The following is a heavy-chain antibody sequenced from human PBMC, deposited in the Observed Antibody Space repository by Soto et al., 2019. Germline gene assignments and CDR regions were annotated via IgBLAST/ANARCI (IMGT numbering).Heavy chain of an antibody. CDR2: INPNSGGT. CDR1: GYTFTGYY. Sequence: VASVKVSCKASGYTFTGYYMHWVRQAPGQGLEWMGWINPNSGGTNYAQKFQGWVTMTRDTSISTAYMELSRLRSDDTAVYYCARERPIAAAGTGGYYYYGMDVWGQGTTVTVSS. D-gene: IGHD6-13*01. CDR3: ARERPIAAAGTGGYYYYGMDV. J-gene: IGHJ6*02. V-gene: IGHV1-2*04.